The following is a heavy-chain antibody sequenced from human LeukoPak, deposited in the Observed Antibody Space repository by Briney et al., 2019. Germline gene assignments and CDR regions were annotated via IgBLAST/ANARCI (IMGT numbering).Heavy chain of an antibody. D-gene: IGHD4-11*01. CDR2: IYYRGST. Sequence: SETLSLTCTVSGGSISSYFWSWVRQPPGKGLEWIGYIYYRGSTNYNPSLKSRVTISVDTSKNQFSLKLSSVTAADTAVYYCARGAATATYWGQGTLVTVSS. CDR1: GGSISSYF. J-gene: IGHJ4*02. V-gene: IGHV4-59*01. CDR3: ARGAATATY.